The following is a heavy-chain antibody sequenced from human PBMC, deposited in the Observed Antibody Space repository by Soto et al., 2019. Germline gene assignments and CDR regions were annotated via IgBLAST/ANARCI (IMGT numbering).Heavy chain of an antibody. CDR1: LGTFSCYA. CDR2: IIPIFGTA. CDR3: ATADYGDYTRYMDY. J-gene: IGHJ4*02. V-gene: IGHV1-69*13. D-gene: IGHD4-17*01. Sequence: SVKVSCKASLGTFSCYAISWVRQAPGQGLEWMGGIIPIFGTANYAQKFQGRVTITADESTSTAYMELSSLRSEDTAMYYCATADYGDYTRYMDYSAQGPLVTVSS.